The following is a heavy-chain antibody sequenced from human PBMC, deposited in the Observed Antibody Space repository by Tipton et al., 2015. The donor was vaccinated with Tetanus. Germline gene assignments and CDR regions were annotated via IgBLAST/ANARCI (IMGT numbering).Heavy chain of an antibody. Sequence: LRLSCAASGFIFSDYYMSWIRQAPGKGLEWIGEINHSGSTTYSPSFKSRVTISVDTPKNQFSLKLTSLTVADTAVYYCARHSVGSEIGYYDDLDVWGQGTTVTVSS. CDR1: GFIFSDYY. CDR3: ARHSVGSEIGYYDDLDV. V-gene: IGHV4-34*01. CDR2: INHSGST. J-gene: IGHJ6*02. D-gene: IGHD4-23*01.